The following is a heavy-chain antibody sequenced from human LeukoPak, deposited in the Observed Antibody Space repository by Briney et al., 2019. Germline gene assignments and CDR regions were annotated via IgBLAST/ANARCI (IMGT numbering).Heavy chain of an antibody. D-gene: IGHD3-10*01. Sequence: GGSLRLSCAASGFTFSSYAMHWVRQAPGNGLEWVAVISYDGSNKYYADSVKGRFTISRDNSKNTLYLQMNSLRAEDTAVYYCARDGRLGVSGSYFDYWGQGTLVTVSS. CDR2: ISYDGSNK. J-gene: IGHJ4*02. CDR3: ARDGRLGVSGSYFDY. CDR1: GFTFSSYA. V-gene: IGHV3-30-3*01.